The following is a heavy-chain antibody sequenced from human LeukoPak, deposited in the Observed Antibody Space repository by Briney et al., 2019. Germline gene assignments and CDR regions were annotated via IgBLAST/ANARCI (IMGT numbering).Heavy chain of an antibody. CDR3: ASGGLRSAFDI. V-gene: IGHV1-8*01. CDR1: GYTFTSYA. CDR2: MNANSGNT. J-gene: IGHJ3*02. D-gene: IGHD4-17*01. Sequence: ASVTVSCKASGYTFTSYAINWVRQAPGQGLEWMGWMNANSGNTGYAQKFQGRVTMTRNTSISTAYMELSSLRSEDTAVYYCASGGLRSAFDIWGQGTMVTVSS.